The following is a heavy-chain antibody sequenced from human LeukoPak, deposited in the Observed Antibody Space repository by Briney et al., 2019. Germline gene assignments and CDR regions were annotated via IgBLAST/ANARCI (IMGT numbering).Heavy chain of an antibody. CDR1: GGSISSYY. Sequence: ASETLSLTCTVSGGSISSYYGTGIREPPGKGLEGIGYLDYSGSTNYNPSLKSRVTISVDTSKNQFSLKLNSVTAADTAVYYCARVRYSSDWSRAYFDYWGQGTLVTVSS. D-gene: IGHD6-19*01. V-gene: IGHV4-59*01. CDR2: LDYSGST. CDR3: ARVRYSSDWSRAYFDY. J-gene: IGHJ4*02.